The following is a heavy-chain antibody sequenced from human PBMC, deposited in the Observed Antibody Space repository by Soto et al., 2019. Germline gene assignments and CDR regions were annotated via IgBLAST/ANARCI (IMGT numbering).Heavy chain of an antibody. V-gene: IGHV3-33*01. D-gene: IGHD6-13*01. CDR1: GFSFRSYG. CDR3: ARGSSWHYQYYGLDV. J-gene: IGHJ6*02. CDR2: IWNDGSNK. Sequence: QVQLVESGGGVVQPGRSLRLSCAVSGFSFRSYGMHWVRQGPGKGLEWVAFIWNDGSNKDYVDSVKGRFTISRDNSKNTVYLQMNSLRAEDTAVYYCARGSSWHYQYYGLDVWGQGTTVTVSS.